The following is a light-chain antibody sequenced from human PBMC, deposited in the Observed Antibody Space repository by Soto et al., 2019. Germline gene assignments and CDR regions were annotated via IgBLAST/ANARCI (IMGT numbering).Light chain of an antibody. Sequence: SYELTQPPSVSVSPGQTASITCSGDKLGDKYTSWYQQRSGQPPVLVIYEDTKRPSGIPERLSGSNSGNTATLTISGTQAMDAADYYCQAWDSNTAVFGGGTKLTVL. CDR2: EDT. J-gene: IGLJ2*01. V-gene: IGLV3-1*01. CDR3: QAWDSNTAV. CDR1: KLGDKY.